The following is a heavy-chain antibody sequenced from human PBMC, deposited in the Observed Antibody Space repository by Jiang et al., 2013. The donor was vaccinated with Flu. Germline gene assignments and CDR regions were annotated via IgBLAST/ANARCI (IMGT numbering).Heavy chain of an antibody. D-gene: IGHD3-10*01. CDR3: ARVTMVRGVILVDY. J-gene: IGHJ4*02. CDR2: IYYSGST. Sequence: PGLVKPSETLSLTCTVSGGSISSGGYYWSWIRQHPGKGLEWIGYIYYSGSTYYNPSLKSRVTISVDTSKNQFSLKLSSVTAADTAVYYCARVTMVRGVILVDYWGQGTLVTVSS. CDR1: GGSISSGGYY. V-gene: IGHV4-31*03.